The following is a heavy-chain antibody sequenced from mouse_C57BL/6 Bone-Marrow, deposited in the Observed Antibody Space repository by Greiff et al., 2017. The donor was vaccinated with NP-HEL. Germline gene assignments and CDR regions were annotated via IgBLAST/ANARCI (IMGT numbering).Heavy chain of an antibody. D-gene: IGHD1-1*01. CDR1: GYTFTDYY. Sequence: VQLQQSGPVLVKPGASVKMSCKASGYTFTDYYMNWVKQSHGKSLEWIGVINPYNGGTSYNQKFKGKATLTVDKSSSTAYMELNSLTSEDSAVYYCARGIYYNLCGAYWGQGTLVTVSA. J-gene: IGHJ3*01. CDR2: INPYNGGT. V-gene: IGHV1-19*01. CDR3: ARGIYYNLCGAY.